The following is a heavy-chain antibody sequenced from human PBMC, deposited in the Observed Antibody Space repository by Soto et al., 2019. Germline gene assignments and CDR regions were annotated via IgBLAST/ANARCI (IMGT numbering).Heavy chain of an antibody. V-gene: IGHV3-49*03. CDR2: IRSKAYGGTT. CDR1: GFTFGDYA. J-gene: IGHJ4*02. Sequence: GGSLRLSCTASGFTFGDYAMSWFRQAPGKGLEWVGFIRSKAYGGTTEYAASVKGRFTISRDDSKSIAYLQMNSLKTEDTAVYYCTRVYCSSTSCSGYFDYCGQGTLVTVSS. CDR3: TRVYCSSTSCSGYFDY. D-gene: IGHD2-2*01.